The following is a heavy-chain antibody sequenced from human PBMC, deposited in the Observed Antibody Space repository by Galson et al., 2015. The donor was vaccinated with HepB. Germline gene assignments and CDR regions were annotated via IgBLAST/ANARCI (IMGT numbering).Heavy chain of an antibody. J-gene: IGHJ6*02. D-gene: IGHD2-2*01. CDR3: ARAINRQYQLLWGMDV. CDR2: IYSGGST. V-gene: IGHV3-66*01. CDR1: GFTVSSNY. Sequence: SLRLSCAASGFTVSSNYMSWVRQAPGKGLEWVSVIYSGGSTYYADSVKGRFTISRDNSKNTLYLQMNSLRAEDTAVYYCARAINRQYQLLWGMDVWGQGTTVTVSS.